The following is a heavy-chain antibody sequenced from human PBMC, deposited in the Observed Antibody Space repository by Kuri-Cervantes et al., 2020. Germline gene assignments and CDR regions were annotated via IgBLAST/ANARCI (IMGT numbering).Heavy chain of an antibody. D-gene: IGHD1-26*01. CDR2: IKQDGSEK. V-gene: IGHV3-7*03. J-gene: IGHJ3*01. CDR3: TRGDSGNYRDTSDV. CDR1: GFTFSSYW. Sequence: GESLKISCAASGFTFSSYWMSWVRQAPGKGLEWVANIKQDGSEKYHVDSVKGRFTISRDNAKNSLYLQMNSLRAEDTAVYYCTRGDSGNYRDTSDVWGHGTLVTVSS.